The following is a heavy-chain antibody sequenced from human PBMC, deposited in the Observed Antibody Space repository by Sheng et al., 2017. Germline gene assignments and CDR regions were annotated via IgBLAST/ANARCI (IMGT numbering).Heavy chain of an antibody. V-gene: IGHV3-23*04. CDR2: ISGSGVTT. Sequence: EVQLVESGGGLVQPGGSLRLSCAASGFTFRSYAMSWVRQAPGKGLEWVSSISGSGVTTYYADSLKGRFTISRDNSKNTLYLQMNSLRAEDTAVYYCAKEFRASGWNWFDPWGQGTLVTVSS. CDR3: AKEFRASGWNWFDP. J-gene: IGHJ5*02. D-gene: IGHD6-19*01. CDR1: GFTFRSYA.